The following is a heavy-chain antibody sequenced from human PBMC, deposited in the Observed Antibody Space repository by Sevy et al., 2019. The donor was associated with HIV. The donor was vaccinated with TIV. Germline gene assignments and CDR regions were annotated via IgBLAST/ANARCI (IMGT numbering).Heavy chain of an antibody. J-gene: IGHJ4*02. CDR1: GGSFSGYY. D-gene: IGHD6-19*01. CDR2: INHSGST. V-gene: IGHV4-34*01. Sequence: SETLSLTCAVYGGSFSGYYWSWIRQPPGKGLEWIGEINHSGSTNYNPSLKRGVTISVDTSKNQFSLKLSSVTAADTAVYYCARGSYSSGWYIFGYWGQGTLVTVSS. CDR3: ARGSYSSGWYIFGY.